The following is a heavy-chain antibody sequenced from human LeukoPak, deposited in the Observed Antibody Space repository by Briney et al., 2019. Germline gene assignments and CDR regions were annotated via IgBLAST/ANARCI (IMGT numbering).Heavy chain of an antibody. J-gene: IGHJ6*02. CDR1: GFTFSSYA. D-gene: IGHD2-21*02. V-gene: IGHV3-23*01. Sequence: GGSLRLSCAASGFTFSSYAMSWVRQAPGKGLEWVPAISGSGGSTYYADSVKGRFTISRDNSKNTLYLQMNSLRAEDTAVYYCAKGGTSVTAITYYYYGMDVWGQGTTVTVSS. CDR2: ISGSGGST. CDR3: AKGGTSVTAITYYYYGMDV.